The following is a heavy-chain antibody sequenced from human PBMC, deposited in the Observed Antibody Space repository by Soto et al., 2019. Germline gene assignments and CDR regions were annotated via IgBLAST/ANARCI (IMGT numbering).Heavy chain of an antibody. CDR1: GFTFSSYE. CDR2: ISSSGSTI. D-gene: IGHD3-10*01. V-gene: IGHV3-48*03. CDR3: AKDLWFGESGDAFDI. J-gene: IGHJ3*02. Sequence: GGSLRLSCAASGFTFSSYEMNWVRQAPGKGLEWVSYISSSGSTIYYADSVKGRFTISRDNSKNTLYLQMNSLRAEDTAVYYCAKDLWFGESGDAFDIWGQGTMVTVSS.